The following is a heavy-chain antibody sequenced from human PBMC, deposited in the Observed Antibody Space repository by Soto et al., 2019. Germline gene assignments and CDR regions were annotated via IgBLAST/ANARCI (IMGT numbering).Heavy chain of an antibody. Sequence: PGGSLRLSCAASGFTFGTTDMSWVRQAPGEGLEWVSTIDGSGGITYYADSVKGRFTISRDNSKNTLNLQMDSLRAEDTAVYYCAKGEVRGIIPSYFDYWGLGTLVTVSS. V-gene: IGHV3-23*01. J-gene: IGHJ4*02. D-gene: IGHD3-10*01. CDR3: AKGEVRGIIPSYFDY. CDR1: GFTFGTTD. CDR2: IDGSGGIT.